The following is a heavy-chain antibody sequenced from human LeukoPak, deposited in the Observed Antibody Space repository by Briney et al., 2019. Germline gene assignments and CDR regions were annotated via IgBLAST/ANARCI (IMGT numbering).Heavy chain of an antibody. CDR2: IEQDGSEK. CDR1: GFTFSSYW. CDR3: ARGPHSSGWYYFDY. V-gene: IGHV3-7*01. D-gene: IGHD6-19*01. Sequence: GGSLRLSCAASGFTFSSYWMSWVRQAPGKGLEWVANIEQDGSEKYYVDSVKGRFTISRDNAKNSLYLQMNSLRAEDTAVYYCARGPHSSGWYYFDYWGQGTLVTVSS. J-gene: IGHJ4*02.